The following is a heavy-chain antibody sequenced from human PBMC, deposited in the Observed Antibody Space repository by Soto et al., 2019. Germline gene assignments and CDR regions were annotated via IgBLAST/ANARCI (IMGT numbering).Heavy chain of an antibody. CDR2: IGTAGDT. CDR3: ERALVPAVIVPAYYYVMEV. Sequence: VGSLSLPCAASGFTFSSYDMHWVRQATGKGLEWVSAIGTAGDTYYPGSVKGRFTISRENAKNSLYLQMNSLRAGDTAVYYCERALVPAVIVPAYYYVMEVWAKGTSVT. D-gene: IGHD2-2*01. CDR1: GFTFSSYD. J-gene: IGHJ6*04. V-gene: IGHV3-13*01.